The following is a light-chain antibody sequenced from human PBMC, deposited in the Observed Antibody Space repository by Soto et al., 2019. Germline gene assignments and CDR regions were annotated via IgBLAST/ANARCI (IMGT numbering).Light chain of an antibody. V-gene: IGLV2-14*03. J-gene: IGLJ1*01. CDR3: SSYTSSNTYV. CDR1: SSDVGGYNY. Sequence: QSVLTQPASVSGSPGQSIALSCTGTSSDVGGYNYVSWYQHHPGKVPQIMIYDVSSRPSGVSDRFSGSKSGNTASLTISELQAEDEADYYCSSYTSSNTYVFGTGTKVTVL. CDR2: DVS.